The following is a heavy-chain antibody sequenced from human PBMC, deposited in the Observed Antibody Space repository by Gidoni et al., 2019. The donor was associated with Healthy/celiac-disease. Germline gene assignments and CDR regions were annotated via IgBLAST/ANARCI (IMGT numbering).Heavy chain of an antibody. CDR3: ARGRLHLGELDY. Sequence: SYSMNGVRQAPGKGLELVSSISSSSRYRYYADSVKGRFTISRDNAKNSLYLQMNSLRAEDTAVYYCARGRLHLGELDYWGQGTLVTVSS. CDR1: SYS. V-gene: IGHV3-21*01. CDR2: ISSSSRYR. J-gene: IGHJ4*02. D-gene: IGHD3-16*01.